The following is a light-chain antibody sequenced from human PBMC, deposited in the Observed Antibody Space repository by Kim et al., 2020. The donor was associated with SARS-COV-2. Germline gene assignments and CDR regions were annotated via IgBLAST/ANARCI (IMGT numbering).Light chain of an antibody. Sequence: SASVGERVTITCRASQSITNSLAWYQQMPRKAPKLLLSIASRLESGVPSRFSGSGSGTDYTLTISSLQPEDFATYYCQQYYSIPYTFGQGTKLEI. V-gene: IGKV1-NL1*01. CDR3: QQYYSIPYT. J-gene: IGKJ2*01. CDR1: QSITNS. CDR2: IAS.